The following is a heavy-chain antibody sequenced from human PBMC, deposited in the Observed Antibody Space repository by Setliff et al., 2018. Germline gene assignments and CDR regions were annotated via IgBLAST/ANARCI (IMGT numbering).Heavy chain of an antibody. D-gene: IGHD3-9*01. CDR1: GFTFTSSA. CDR2: IVVGSGST. V-gene: IGHV1-58*01. CDR3: ARDRAYYDILTGYYTHDAFDI. Sequence: VASVKVSCKASGFTFTSSAVQWVRQARGQRLEWIGWIVVGSGSTSYAQKFQGRVTMTRDTSTSTAYMELSSLRSEDTAVYYCARDRAYYDILTGYYTHDAFDIWGQGTMVTVSS. J-gene: IGHJ3*02.